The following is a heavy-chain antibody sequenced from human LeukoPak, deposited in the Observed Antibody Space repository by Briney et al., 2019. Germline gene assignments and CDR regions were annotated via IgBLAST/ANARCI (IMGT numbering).Heavy chain of an antibody. CDR3: AKDLRPIFLGGAFDT. V-gene: IGHV3-23*01. CDR2: ISGSGGST. D-gene: IGHD3-3*01. Sequence: GGSLRLSCAASGFTVSNNYMSWVRQAPGKGLEWVSAISGSGGSTDHADSVNGRFTISRDNSKNTLYLQMNSLRAEDTALYYCAKDLRPIFLGGAFDTWGQGTMVTVSS. CDR1: GFTVSNNY. J-gene: IGHJ3*02.